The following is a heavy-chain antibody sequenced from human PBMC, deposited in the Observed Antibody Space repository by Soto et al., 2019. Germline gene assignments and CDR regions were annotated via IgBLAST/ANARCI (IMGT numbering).Heavy chain of an antibody. D-gene: IGHD1-26*01. V-gene: IGHV1-69*01. Sequence: QVQLVQSGAEVKKPGSSVKVSCKASGGTFSSYAISWVRQAPGQGLEWMGGITPIFGTANYAQKFQGRVTITEDESTSTAYMELSSLRSEDTAVYYCARKYRYSGSYDYYYYGMDVWGQGTTVTVSS. CDR3: ARKYRYSGSYDYYYYGMDV. J-gene: IGHJ6*02. CDR2: ITPIFGTA. CDR1: GGTFSSYA.